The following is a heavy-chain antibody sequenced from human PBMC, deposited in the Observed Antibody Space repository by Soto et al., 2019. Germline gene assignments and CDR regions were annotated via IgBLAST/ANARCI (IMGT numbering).Heavy chain of an antibody. CDR1: GGTFSSYA. CDR3: ARVRVTIFGVVTKGWFDP. CDR2: IIPIFGTA. J-gene: IGHJ5*02. Sequence: QVQLVQSGAEVKKPGSSVKVSCKASGGTFSSYAISWVRQAPGQGLEWMGGIIPIFGTANYAQKFQGRVTITADEATSTAYMERSSLRSEDTAVYYCARVRVTIFGVVTKGWFDPWGQGTLVTVS. V-gene: IGHV1-69*01. D-gene: IGHD3-3*01.